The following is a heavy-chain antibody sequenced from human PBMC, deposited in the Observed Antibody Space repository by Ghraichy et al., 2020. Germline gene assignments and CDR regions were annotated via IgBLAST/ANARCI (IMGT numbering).Heavy chain of an antibody. D-gene: IGHD3-10*01. V-gene: IGHV3-64D*06. CDR1: GFTFSSYT. CDR3: VKGTPMVRGVIGAFDM. Sequence: GGSLRLSCSASGFTFSSYTMHWVRQAPGKGLEYVSAISNNGGSTYYADSVKGRFTISRDNSKNTLYLQMSSLRAEDTALYYCVKGTPMVRGVIGAFDMWGQGTMVTVSS. J-gene: IGHJ3*02. CDR2: ISNNGGST.